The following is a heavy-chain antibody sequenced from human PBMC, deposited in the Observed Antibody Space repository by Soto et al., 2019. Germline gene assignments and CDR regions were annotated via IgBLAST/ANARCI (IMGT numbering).Heavy chain of an antibody. D-gene: IGHD6-6*01. CDR3: ASSSTFHY. CDR2: IYYSGNT. CDR1: SASLSSSTYY. J-gene: IGHJ4*02. V-gene: IGHV4-39*01. Sequence: PSETLSLTCSVSSASLSSSTYYWSWIRQPPGRGPEWIGSIYYSGNTYYKPSLKSRVSISIDTSRNQFSLKLTSVTAADTGVYYCASSSTFHYWGTGILVTVSS.